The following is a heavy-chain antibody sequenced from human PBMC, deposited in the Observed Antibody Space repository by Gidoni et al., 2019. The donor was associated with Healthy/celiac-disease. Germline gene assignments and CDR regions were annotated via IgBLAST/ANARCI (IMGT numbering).Heavy chain of an antibody. D-gene: IGHD1-7*01. J-gene: IGHJ4*02. CDR2: IRYDGSNQ. CDR3: AKETIWNYFGFDY. V-gene: IGHV3-30*02. CDR1: GCTFSSYG. Sequence: QVQLVESGGGVVQPGRSLRLSCAASGCTFSSYGMHWVRPAPGKGLEWVAVIRYDGSNQYSAYSVTCRFTISSDNSMITLYLQIHSLRAEDPAVYSCAKETIWNYFGFDYWGQGTLVTFSS.